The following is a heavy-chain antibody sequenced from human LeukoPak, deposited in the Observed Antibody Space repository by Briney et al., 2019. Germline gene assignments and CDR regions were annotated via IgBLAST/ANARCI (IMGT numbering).Heavy chain of an antibody. CDR1: GYTFTGYY. D-gene: IGHD3-3*01. Sequence: ASVKVSCKASGYTFTGYYIHWVRQAPGQGLEWMGWINCNSGDTHYAQRFQGRVTMTRDTSISTAYMELSRLTSDDTAVYYCARHRDTVFPFDPWGQGTLVTVSS. J-gene: IGHJ5*02. CDR3: ARHRDTVFPFDP. V-gene: IGHV1-2*02. CDR2: INCNSGDT.